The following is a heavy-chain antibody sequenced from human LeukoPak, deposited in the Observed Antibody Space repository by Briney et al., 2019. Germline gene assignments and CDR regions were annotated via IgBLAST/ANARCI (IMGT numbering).Heavy chain of an antibody. CDR3: AKDPPYRGSGTTGYFQH. Sequence: GGSLRLSCAASGFTFSSYAMSWVRQAPGKGPEWVSAISGSGGSTYYADSVKGRFTISRDNSKNTLYLQMNSLRAEDTAVYYCAKDPPYRGSGTTGYFQHWGQGTLVTVSS. V-gene: IGHV3-23*01. D-gene: IGHD1-26*01. J-gene: IGHJ1*01. CDR1: GFTFSSYA. CDR2: ISGSGGST.